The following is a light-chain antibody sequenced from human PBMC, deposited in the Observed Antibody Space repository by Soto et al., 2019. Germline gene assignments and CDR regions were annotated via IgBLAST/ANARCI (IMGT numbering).Light chain of an antibody. V-gene: IGKV3-20*01. CDR2: GAS. J-gene: IGKJ1*01. Sequence: ERATLSCSASQSVSSSYLAWYQQKPGQAPRLLIYGASNRAFGIPDRFSGSGSGTDFTLTISSLQPEDFATYYCQQSYSTPPTFGQGTKVDIK. CDR3: QQSYSTPPT. CDR1: QSVSSSY.